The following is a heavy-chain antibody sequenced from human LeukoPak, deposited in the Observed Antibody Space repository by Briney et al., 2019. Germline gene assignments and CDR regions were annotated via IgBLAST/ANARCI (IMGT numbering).Heavy chain of an antibody. Sequence: RTGGSLRLSCAASGFSFSSYGMHWVRQAPGKGLEYVSAISSNGGSTYYADSVKGRFTISRDNSKNTLYLQMGSLRLEDMAVYYCARDRWLYDFWSGFDYWGQGTLVTVSS. D-gene: IGHD3-3*01. CDR1: GFSFSSYG. CDR2: ISSNGGST. J-gene: IGHJ4*02. CDR3: ARDRWLYDFWSGFDY. V-gene: IGHV3-64*02.